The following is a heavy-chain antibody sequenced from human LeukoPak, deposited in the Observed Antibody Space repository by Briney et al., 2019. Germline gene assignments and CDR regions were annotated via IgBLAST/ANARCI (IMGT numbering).Heavy chain of an antibody. D-gene: IGHD1-26*01. J-gene: IGHJ4*02. CDR1: GYTFTSYA. CDR2: INAGNGNT. Sequence: ASVKVSCKASGYTFTSYAMHWVRQAPGQRLEWMGWINAGNGNTKYSQKFQGRVTITRDTSASTAYMELSSLRSEDTAVYYCASIVGARGYFDYWGQGTLVTVSS. V-gene: IGHV1-3*01. CDR3: ASIVGARGYFDY.